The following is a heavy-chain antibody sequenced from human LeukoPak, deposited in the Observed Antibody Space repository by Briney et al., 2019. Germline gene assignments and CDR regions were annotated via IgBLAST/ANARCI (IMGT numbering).Heavy chain of an antibody. J-gene: IGHJ4*02. Sequence: GGSLRLSCAASGFTFSSYAMSWVRQAPGKGLEWVSAISGSGGSTYYADSVKGRFTISRDNSKNSLYLQMNSLRTEDTALYYCAKDGGYSGSYYFDYWGQGTLVTVSS. V-gene: IGHV3-23*01. CDR2: ISGSGGST. D-gene: IGHD1-26*01. CDR1: GFTFSSYA. CDR3: AKDGGYSGSYYFDY.